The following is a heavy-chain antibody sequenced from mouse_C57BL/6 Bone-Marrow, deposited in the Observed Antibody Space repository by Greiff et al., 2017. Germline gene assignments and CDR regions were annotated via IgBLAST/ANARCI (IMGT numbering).Heavy chain of an antibody. CDR2: IWGDGST. J-gene: IGHJ4*01. D-gene: IGHD2-4*01. V-gene: IGHV2-3*01. CDR1: GFSLTSYG. CDR3: AKKGIYYDYDAFYYYAMDY. Sequence: VQLQESGPGLVAPSQSLSITCTVSGFSLTSYGVSWVRQPPGKGLEWLGVIWGDGSTNYHSALISRLSISKDNSKSQVFLKLNSLQTDDTATYYWAKKGIYYDYDAFYYYAMDYWGQGTSVTVSS.